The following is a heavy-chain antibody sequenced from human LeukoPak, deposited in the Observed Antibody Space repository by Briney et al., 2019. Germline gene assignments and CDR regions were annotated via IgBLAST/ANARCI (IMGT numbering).Heavy chain of an antibody. CDR1: GGTFSSYA. CDR3: ARDFEPQGAMIVVVTNDY. D-gene: IGHD3-22*01. CDR2: IIPIFGTA. J-gene: IGHJ4*02. Sequence: SVKVSCKASGGTFSSYAISWVRQAPGQGLEWMGGIIPIFGTANYAQKFQGRVTITADESTSTAYMELSRLRSDDTAVYYCARDFEPQGAMIVVVTNDYWGQGTLVTVSS. V-gene: IGHV1-69*13.